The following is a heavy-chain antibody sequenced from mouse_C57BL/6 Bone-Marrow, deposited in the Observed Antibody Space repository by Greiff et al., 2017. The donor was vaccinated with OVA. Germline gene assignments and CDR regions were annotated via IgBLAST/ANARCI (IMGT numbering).Heavy chain of an antibody. CDR2: INPSTGGT. V-gene: IGHV1-42*01. J-gene: IGHJ1*03. D-gene: IGHD2-1*01. CDR1: GYSFTGYY. Sequence: VQLQQSGPELVKPGASVTISCKASGYSFTGYYMNWVKQSPEKSLEWIGEINPSTGGTTYNQKFKAKATLTVDKSSSTAYMQLKSLTSEDSAVYYCARGDGNYWYFDVWGTGTTVTVSS. CDR3: ARGDGNYWYFDV.